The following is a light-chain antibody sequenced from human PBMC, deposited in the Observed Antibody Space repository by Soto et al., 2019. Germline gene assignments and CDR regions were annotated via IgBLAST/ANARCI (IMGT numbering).Light chain of an antibody. J-gene: IGLJ1*01. Sequence: QSALAQPASVSGSPGQSSTISCTGTSSDVGGHHYVCWYQQHPGKAPKVIIYEVSDRPSGVSHRFSGSKSGNTASLTISGLQAEDEADYYCSSFSSRSTLYVFGTGTKVTVL. CDR1: SSDVGGHHY. V-gene: IGLV2-14*01. CDR3: SSFSSRSTLYV. CDR2: EVS.